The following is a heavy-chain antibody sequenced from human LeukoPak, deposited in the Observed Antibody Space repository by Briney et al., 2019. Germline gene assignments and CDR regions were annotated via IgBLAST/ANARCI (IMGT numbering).Heavy chain of an antibody. CDR3: ARDGYYDSSGW. Sequence: GGSLRLSCAASGFTFSSYGMSWVRQAPGKGLEWVSAISGSGGSTYYADSVKGRFTISRDNVKNSLYLQMNSLRVEDTAVYYCARDGYYDSSGWWGQGTLVTVSS. CDR1: GFTFSSYG. D-gene: IGHD3-22*01. CDR2: ISGSGGST. V-gene: IGHV3-23*01. J-gene: IGHJ4*02.